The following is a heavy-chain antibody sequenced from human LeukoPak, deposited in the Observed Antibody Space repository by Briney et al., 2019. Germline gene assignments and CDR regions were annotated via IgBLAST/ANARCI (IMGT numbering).Heavy chain of an antibody. Sequence: GGSLRLSCVASGFPFSSYWMTWVRQAPGKGLEWVANIKQDGSKKSYVDSVKGRFTISRDNSKNTLYLQMNSLRAEDTAVYYCAKEHRGSGWYYWFDPWGQGTLVTVSS. J-gene: IGHJ5*02. CDR3: AKEHRGSGWYYWFDP. CDR2: IKQDGSKK. CDR1: GFPFSSYW. V-gene: IGHV3-7*03. D-gene: IGHD6-19*01.